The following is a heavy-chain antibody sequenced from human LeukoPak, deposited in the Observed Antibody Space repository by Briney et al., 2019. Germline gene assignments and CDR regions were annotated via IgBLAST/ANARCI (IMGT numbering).Heavy chain of an antibody. Sequence: GASVKVSCKASGCTFTGYYMHWVRQAPGQGLEWMGWINPNSGGTNYAQKFQGRVTMTRDTSISTAYMELSRLRSDDTAVYYCAFIGRYCSSTSCSFDYWGQGTLVTVS. J-gene: IGHJ4*02. D-gene: IGHD2-2*01. V-gene: IGHV1-2*02. CDR2: INPNSGGT. CDR1: GCTFTGYY. CDR3: AFIGRYCSSTSCSFDY.